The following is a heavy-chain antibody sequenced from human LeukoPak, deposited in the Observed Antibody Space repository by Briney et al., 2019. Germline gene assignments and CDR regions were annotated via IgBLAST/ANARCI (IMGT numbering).Heavy chain of an antibody. J-gene: IGHJ6*03. CDR3: ARDPYVGSYYAYYYYYMDV. Sequence: GESLRLSCAASGFSFYTYNMNWVRQAPGKDLEWVSSITSTSSHVYYADSVKGRFTISRDNAKTSLYLEMHSLRAEDTAVYYCARDPYVGSYYAYYYYYMDVWGKGTTVTVSS. D-gene: IGHD3-16*01. CDR2: ITSTSSHV. CDR1: GFSFYTYN. V-gene: IGHV3-21*01.